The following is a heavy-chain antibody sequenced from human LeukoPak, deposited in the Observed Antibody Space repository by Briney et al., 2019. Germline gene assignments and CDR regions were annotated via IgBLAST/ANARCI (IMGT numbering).Heavy chain of an antibody. J-gene: IGHJ4*02. CDR1: GFTFSDHA. CDR3: ASEMAYSSSPHRDY. Sequence: PGGSLRLSCAASGFTFSDHAMLWVRQAPGKGLEWVSAVGIAADTFYPGSVKGRFTISRDNSKNTLYLQMNSLRAEDTAVYYCASEMAYSSSPHRDYWGQGTLVTVSS. CDR2: VGIAADT. V-gene: IGHV3-13*01. D-gene: IGHD6-6*01.